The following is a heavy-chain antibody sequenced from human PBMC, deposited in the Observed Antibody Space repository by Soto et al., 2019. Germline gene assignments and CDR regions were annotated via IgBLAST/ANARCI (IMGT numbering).Heavy chain of an antibody. CDR2: INPDNGVP. V-gene: IGHV1-2*02. D-gene: IGHD3-16*01. CDR1: GYTFTDYY. CDR3: ARTDYLFSPPKYYFDY. J-gene: IGHJ4*02. Sequence: AVKVSCKASGYTFTDYYVNWARHAPGQGLEWMGWINPDNGVPNYAQKFQGRVTLSRDTSINTAYMELSRLTSDDTAMYYCARTDYLFSPPKYYFDYWGQGNLFTVSS.